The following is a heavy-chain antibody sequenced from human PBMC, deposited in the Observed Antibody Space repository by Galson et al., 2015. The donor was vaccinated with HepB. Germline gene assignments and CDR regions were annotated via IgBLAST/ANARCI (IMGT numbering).Heavy chain of an antibody. CDR1: GFNFRNYG. J-gene: IGHJ4*02. CDR2: ISGTGDHT. V-gene: IGHV3-23*01. CDR3: AKCNIPSGNFYPLGDPYFDS. Sequence: SLRLSCAASGFNFRNYGMFWVRQAPGKGLEWLSAISGTGDHTYYADSVKGRFTISRDNSQNTVYLQMSGLGAEETVLYYCAKCNIPSGNFYPLGDPYFDSWGQGALVTVSS. D-gene: IGHD3-10*01.